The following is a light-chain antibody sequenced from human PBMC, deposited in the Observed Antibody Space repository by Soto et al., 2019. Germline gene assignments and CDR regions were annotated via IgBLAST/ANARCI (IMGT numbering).Light chain of an antibody. V-gene: IGLV2-14*01. CDR2: NVN. CDR3: CSYTNSDTLV. Sequence: QSALTQPASVSGSPGQSITISCTGTSSDVGGHNYVSWYQQHPGKAPKLMIYNVNNRPSGVSNRFSGSKSGNTASLTISGLLAEDEADYYCCSYTNSDTLVFGGGTKVTVL. J-gene: IGLJ2*01. CDR1: SSDVGGHNY.